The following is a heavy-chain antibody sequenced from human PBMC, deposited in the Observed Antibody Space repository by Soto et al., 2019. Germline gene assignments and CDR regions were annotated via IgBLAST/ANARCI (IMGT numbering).Heavy chain of an antibody. D-gene: IGHD2-8*01. J-gene: IGHJ6*02. CDR1: GSTFSSCS. CDR2: IIPIFGTA. CDR3: ARSRMYGMDV. V-gene: IGHV1-69*01. Sequence: SSLKVSYRSSGSTFSSCSVSWVRQAPGQGLEWMGGIIPIFGTANYAQKFQGRVTITADESTSTAYMELSSLRSEDTAVYYCARSRMYGMDVWGQGTTVTVSS.